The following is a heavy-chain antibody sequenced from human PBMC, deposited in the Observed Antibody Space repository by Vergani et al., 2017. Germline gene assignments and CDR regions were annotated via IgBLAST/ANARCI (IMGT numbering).Heavy chain of an antibody. CDR1: GFTFSSYA. Sequence: EVQLLESGGGLVQPGGSLRLSCAASGFTFSSYAMSWVRQAPGKGLEWVSAISGSGGSTYYADSVKGRFTISRDNSKNTLYLQMNSLRAEDTAVYYCARPKAGYCRGGSCDPPPYYYYGMDVWGQGTTVTVSS. CDR3: ARPKAGYCRGGSCDPPPYYYYGMDV. CDR2: ISGSGGST. J-gene: IGHJ6*02. V-gene: IGHV3-23*01. D-gene: IGHD2-15*01.